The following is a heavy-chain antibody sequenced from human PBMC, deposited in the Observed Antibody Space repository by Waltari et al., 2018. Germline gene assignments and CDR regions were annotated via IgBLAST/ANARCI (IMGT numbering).Heavy chain of an antibody. J-gene: IGHJ5*02. CDR1: GFTFSSYA. V-gene: IGHV3-64*07. CDR3: ARDLRSIPYPNWFDP. Sequence: EVQLVESGGGLVQPGGSLRLSCAASGFTFSSYAMHWVRQAPGKGLEYVSAISSNGGSTYYADSVKGRFTISRDKSKNTLYLQMGSLRAEDMAVYYCARDLRSIPYPNWFDPWGQGTLVTVSS. D-gene: IGHD2-21*01. CDR2: ISSNGGST.